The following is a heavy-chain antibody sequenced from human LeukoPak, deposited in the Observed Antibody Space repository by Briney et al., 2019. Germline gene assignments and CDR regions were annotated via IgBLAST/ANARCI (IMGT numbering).Heavy chain of an antibody. Sequence: SETLSLTCAVYGGSFSGYYWSWIRQPPGKGLEWIGEINHSGSTNYNPSLKSRVTISVDTSKNQFSLKLSSVTAADTAVYYCARSFYYYDSLHLFDPWGQGTLVTVSS. V-gene: IGHV4-34*01. CDR2: INHSGST. CDR1: GGSFSGYY. CDR3: ARSFYYYDSLHLFDP. J-gene: IGHJ5*02. D-gene: IGHD3-22*01.